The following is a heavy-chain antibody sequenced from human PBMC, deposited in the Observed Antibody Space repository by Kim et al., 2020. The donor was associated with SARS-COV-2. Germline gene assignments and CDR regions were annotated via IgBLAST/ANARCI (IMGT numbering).Heavy chain of an antibody. CDR1: GYSFTSYW. Sequence: GESLKISCKGSGYSFTSYWIGWVRQMPGKGLEWMGIIYPGDSDTRYSPSFQGQVTISADKSISTAYLQWSSLKASDTDMYYCARPSRAAAGDDAFDIWGQGTMVTVSS. J-gene: IGHJ3*02. V-gene: IGHV5-51*01. D-gene: IGHD6-13*01. CDR3: ARPSRAAAGDDAFDI. CDR2: IYPGDSDT.